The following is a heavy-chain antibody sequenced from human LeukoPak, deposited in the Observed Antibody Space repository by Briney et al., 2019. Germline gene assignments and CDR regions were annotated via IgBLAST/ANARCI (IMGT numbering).Heavy chain of an antibody. V-gene: IGHV1-18*01. D-gene: IGHD1-26*01. CDR1: GYTFTSYG. J-gene: IGHJ6*03. CDR3: ARDRELPDYYYYMDV. CDR2: ISAYNGNT. Sequence: ASVKVSCKASGYTFTSYGISWVRQAPGRGLEWMGWISAYNGNTNYAQKLQGRVTMTTDTSTSAAYMELRSLRSDDTAVYYCARDRELPDYYYYMDVWGKGTTVTVSS.